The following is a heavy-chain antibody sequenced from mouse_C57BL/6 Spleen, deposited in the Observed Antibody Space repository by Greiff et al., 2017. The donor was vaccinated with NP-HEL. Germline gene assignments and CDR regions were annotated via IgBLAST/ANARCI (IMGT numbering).Heavy chain of an antibody. CDR1: GYTFTSYW. CDR3: ARDDYDDDDGDYYAMDY. Sequence: QVQLQQSGAELVKPGASVKMSCKASGYTFTSYWITWVKQRPGQGLEWIGDIYPGSGSTNYNEKFKSKATLTVDTSSSTAYMQLSSLTSEDSAVYYCARDDYDDDDGDYYAMDYWGQGTSVTVSS. V-gene: IGHV1-55*01. D-gene: IGHD2-4*01. CDR2: IYPGSGST. J-gene: IGHJ4*01.